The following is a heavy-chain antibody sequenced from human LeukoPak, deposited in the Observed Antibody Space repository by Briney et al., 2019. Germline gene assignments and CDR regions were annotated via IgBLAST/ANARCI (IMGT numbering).Heavy chain of an antibody. J-gene: IGHJ4*02. D-gene: IGHD5-24*01. Sequence: ASVKVSCKASGYTFTGYYMHWVRQAPGQGLEWMGWINLSGGSTSYAQKFQGRVTMTRDTSTSTVYMELSSLRSEDTAVYYCARANYSRWLPSAWDYWGQGTLVTVSS. CDR3: ARANYSRWLPSAWDY. V-gene: IGHV1-46*01. CDR1: GYTFTGYY. CDR2: INLSGGST.